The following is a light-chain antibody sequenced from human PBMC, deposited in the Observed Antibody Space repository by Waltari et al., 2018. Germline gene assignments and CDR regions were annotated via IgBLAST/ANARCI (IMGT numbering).Light chain of an antibody. CDR1: SSNIGDNP. Sequence: QSVVPPPPSASGTPGQRVTIACSGSSSNIGDNPVYWYQQVPGTAPKLLVHTNNERPSGVPARFTGSKSGTSASLAIYGLRSEDEADYYCASWDDKLNAWVIGGGTRLTVL. V-gene: IGLV1-47*01. CDR2: TNN. CDR3: ASWDDKLNAWV. J-gene: IGLJ3*02.